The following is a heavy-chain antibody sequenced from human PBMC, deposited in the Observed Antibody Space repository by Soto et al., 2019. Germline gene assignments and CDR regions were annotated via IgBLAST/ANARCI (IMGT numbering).Heavy chain of an antibody. CDR3: ARAQYYEFWSTYYTYYYYGMDV. Sequence: QVQLVQPGAEMKKPGSSVKVSCKASGGTFSSYAISWVRHAPGQGLEWMGGIIPILGTTNYALKFQGRVTITADESTSTAYMALSSLRSEDTAVYYCARAQYYEFWSTYYTYYYYGMDVWGQGTTVTVSS. V-gene: IGHV1-69*01. CDR2: IIPILGTT. CDR1: GGTFSSYA. D-gene: IGHD3-3*01. J-gene: IGHJ6*02.